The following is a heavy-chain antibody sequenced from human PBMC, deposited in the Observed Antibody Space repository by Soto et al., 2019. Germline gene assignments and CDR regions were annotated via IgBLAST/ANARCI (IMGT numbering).Heavy chain of an antibody. J-gene: IGHJ4*02. V-gene: IGHV5-51*01. D-gene: IGHD3-3*01. CDR3: ARQGPIIGEDGGPPEFDY. CDR2: IYPGDSDT. CDR1: GYSFTSYW. Sequence: GESLKISCKGSGYSFTSYWIGWVRQMPGKGLEWMGIIYPGDSDTRYSPSFQGQVTISADKSISTAYLQWSSLKASDTAMYYCARQGPIIGEDGGPPEFDYWGQGTLVTVSS.